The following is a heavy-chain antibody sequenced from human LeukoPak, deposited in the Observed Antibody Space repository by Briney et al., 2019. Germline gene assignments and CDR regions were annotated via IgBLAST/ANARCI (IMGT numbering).Heavy chain of an antibody. CDR1: GGSFTGYY. Sequence: SETLSLTCAVYGGSFTGYYWSGIRQPPGKGLEWIGEINHSGSTNYNPSLKSRVTISVDTSKNQFSLKLSSVTAADTAVYYCARIGSGSFVFDYWGQGTLVTVSS. V-gene: IGHV4-34*01. CDR2: INHSGST. CDR3: ARIGSGSFVFDY. D-gene: IGHD3-10*01. J-gene: IGHJ4*02.